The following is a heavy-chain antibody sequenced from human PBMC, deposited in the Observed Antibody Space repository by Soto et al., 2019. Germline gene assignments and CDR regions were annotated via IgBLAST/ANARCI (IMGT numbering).Heavy chain of an antibody. CDR3: AREVGIFGVVTPDWFEF. CDR2: ISAYNGNT. D-gene: IGHD3-3*01. Sequence: DSLQVSCTSSGYTFTSYGISWVRQAPGQGLEWMGWISAYNGNTNYAQKLQGRVTMTTDTSTSTAYMELRSLRSDDTAVYYCAREVGIFGVVTPDWFEFCGQGPVVTVAS. V-gene: IGHV1-18*04. J-gene: IGHJ5*01. CDR1: GYTFTSYG.